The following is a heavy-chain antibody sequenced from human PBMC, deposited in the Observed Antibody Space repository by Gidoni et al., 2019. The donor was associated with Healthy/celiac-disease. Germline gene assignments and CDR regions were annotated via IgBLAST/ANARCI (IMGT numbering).Heavy chain of an antibody. J-gene: IGHJ6*02. Sequence: EVQLVESGGGLVQPGGSLRLSCAASGFTFSSYDMHWVRQATGKGLEWVSAIGTAGDTYYPGSVKGRFTISRENAKNSLYLQMNSLRAGDTAVYYCARVDSDIVVVPAAMGPYGMDVWGQGTTVTVSS. V-gene: IGHV3-13*01. CDR3: ARVDSDIVVVPAAMGPYGMDV. D-gene: IGHD2-2*01. CDR2: IGTAGDT. CDR1: GFTFSSYD.